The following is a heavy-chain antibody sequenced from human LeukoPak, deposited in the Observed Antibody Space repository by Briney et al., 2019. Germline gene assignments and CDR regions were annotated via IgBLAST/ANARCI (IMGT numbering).Heavy chain of an antibody. J-gene: IGHJ4*02. CDR1: GFTFSSHY. CDR3: ARSPRRALFDY. Sequence: GGSLRLSCAASGFTFSSHYMSWVRQAPGKGLEWVANIKQDGSDKYYVGSVKGRFTISRDNAKNSLFLQMNSLRAEDTAVYYCARSPRRALFDYWGQGTLVTVSS. V-gene: IGHV3-7*01. CDR2: IKQDGSDK.